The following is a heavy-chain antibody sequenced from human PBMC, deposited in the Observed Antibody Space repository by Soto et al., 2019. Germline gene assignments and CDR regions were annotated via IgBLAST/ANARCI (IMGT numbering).Heavy chain of an antibody. CDR3: ARVPIAAAAGGAFDI. CDR1: GFTFSDYY. V-gene: IGHV3-11*01. D-gene: IGHD6-13*01. Sequence: GGSLRLSCAASGFTFSDYYMSWIRQAPGKGLEWVSYISSSGSTIYYADSVKGRFTISRDTAKNSLYLQMNSLRAEDTAVYYCARVPIAAAAGGAFDIWGQGTMVTVSS. CDR2: ISSSGSTI. J-gene: IGHJ3*02.